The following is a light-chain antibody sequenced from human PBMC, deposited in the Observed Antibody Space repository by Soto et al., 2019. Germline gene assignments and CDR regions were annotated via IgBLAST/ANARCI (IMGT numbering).Light chain of an antibody. J-gene: IGLJ3*02. CDR2: NDD. V-gene: IGLV1-36*01. Sequence: QSVLTQPPSVSEAPRQRVTISCSGSGSNIGNNAVSWYQQLPGKAPKLLIYNDDLLPSGVSDRFSGSKSGTSASLAISGLQSEDEDDYYCAAWDDSLNGVMFGGGTKLTVL. CDR1: GSNIGNNA. CDR3: AAWDDSLNGVM.